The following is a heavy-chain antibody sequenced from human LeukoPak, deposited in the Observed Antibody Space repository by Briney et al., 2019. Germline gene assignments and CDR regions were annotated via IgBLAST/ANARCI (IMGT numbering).Heavy chain of an antibody. Sequence: SETLSLTCAVYGGSLSGYYWSWIRQPPGKGLEWIGEINHSGSTNYNPSLKSRVTISVDTSKNQFSLKLSSVTAADTAVYYCARGGYSYGPSVYYFDYWGQGTLVTVSS. J-gene: IGHJ4*02. D-gene: IGHD5-18*01. CDR2: INHSGST. V-gene: IGHV4-34*01. CDR1: GGSLSGYY. CDR3: ARGGYSYGPSVYYFDY.